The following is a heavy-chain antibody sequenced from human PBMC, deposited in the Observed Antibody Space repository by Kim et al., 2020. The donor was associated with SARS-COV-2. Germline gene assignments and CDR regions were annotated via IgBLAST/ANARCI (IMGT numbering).Heavy chain of an antibody. D-gene: IGHD3-10*01. Sequence: GGSLRLSCAASGFTFSSYGMHWVRQAPGKGLEWVAVIWYDGSNKYYADSVKGRFTISRDNSKNTLYLQMNSLRAEDTAVYYCARGMVQNYYYGMDVWGQGTTVTVSS. CDR1: GFTFSSYG. CDR3: ARGMVQNYYYGMDV. J-gene: IGHJ6*02. V-gene: IGHV3-33*01. CDR2: IWYDGSNK.